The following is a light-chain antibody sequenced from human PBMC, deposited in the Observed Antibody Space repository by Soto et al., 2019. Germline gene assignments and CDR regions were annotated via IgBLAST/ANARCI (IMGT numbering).Light chain of an antibody. CDR2: GAS. CDR3: QQYNNPRT. CDR1: QSVSSN. J-gene: IGKJ1*01. Sequence: EIVMTQSPATLSVSPGERATLSCRASQSVSSNLAWYQQKPGQAPRFLIYGASTRATGIPARFSGSGSGTEFTLTISSLQSEDFAVYYCQQYNNPRTFGQGTKVDIK. V-gene: IGKV3-15*01.